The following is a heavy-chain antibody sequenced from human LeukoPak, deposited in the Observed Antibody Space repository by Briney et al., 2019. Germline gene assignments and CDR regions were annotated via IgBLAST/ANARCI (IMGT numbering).Heavy chain of an antibody. V-gene: IGHV1-18*01. D-gene: IGHD6-25*01. CDR1: GYTFTRYG. J-gene: IGHJ4*02. CDR3: ARDRSIVAAEQADY. Sequence: GASVKVSCKASGYTFTRYGISWVRQAPGQGLEWMGWISAYNGNTNYAQKLQGRVTMTTDTSTSTAYMELRSLRADDTAVYYCARDRSIVAAEQADYWGQGTLVTVSS. CDR2: ISAYNGNT.